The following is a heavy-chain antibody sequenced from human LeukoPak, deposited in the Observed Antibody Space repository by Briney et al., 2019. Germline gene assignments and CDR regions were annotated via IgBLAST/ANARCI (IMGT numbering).Heavy chain of an antibody. Sequence: GGSLRLSCAASKFTFRDYYMGWIRQAPGKGLEWISYISPSSGTAYYADSVQSRFTISRDNAKNSLFLQMSGLRVEDTAVYYCARAAYNWNWGGGNLVTVSS. V-gene: IGHV3-11*04. CDR3: ARAAYNWN. CDR1: KFTFRDYY. J-gene: IGHJ4*01. D-gene: IGHD1-20*01. CDR2: ISPSSGTA.